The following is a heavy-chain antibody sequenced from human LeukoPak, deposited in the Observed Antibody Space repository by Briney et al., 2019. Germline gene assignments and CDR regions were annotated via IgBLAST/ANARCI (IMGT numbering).Heavy chain of an antibody. CDR3: AREEYTAMVSGYFDY. V-gene: IGHV4-38-2*02. CDR2: IYHSGST. J-gene: IGHJ4*02. Sequence: SETLSLTCTVYGYSITSGFQWGWIRQPPGKGLEWIGTIYHSGSTYYNPSLKSRVTISVDTSKNQFSLKLSSVTAADTAVYYCAREEYTAMVSGYFDYWGQGTLVTVSS. D-gene: IGHD5-18*01. CDR1: GYSITSGFQ.